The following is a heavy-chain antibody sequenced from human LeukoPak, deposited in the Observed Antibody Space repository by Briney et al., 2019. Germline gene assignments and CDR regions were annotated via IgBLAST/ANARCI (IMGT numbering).Heavy chain of an antibody. CDR3: ARGKILGYKSLGYFDL. Sequence: SETLSLTCAVYGGSFSGYYWSWIRQPPGKGLEWIGEINHSGSTNYNPSLKSRVTISVGTSKNQFSLKLSSVTAADTAVYYCARGKILGYKSLGYFDLWGRGTPVTVSS. CDR2: INHSGST. V-gene: IGHV4-34*01. J-gene: IGHJ2*01. D-gene: IGHD2-15*01. CDR1: GGSFSGYY.